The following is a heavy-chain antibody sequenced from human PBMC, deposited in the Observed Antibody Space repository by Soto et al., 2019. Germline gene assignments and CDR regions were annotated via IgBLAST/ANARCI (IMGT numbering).Heavy chain of an antibody. CDR1: GFTFRNYA. D-gene: IGHD3-3*01. Sequence: PGGSLRLSCAASGFTFRNYAMSWVREAPGKGLEWVSAINGGGVSTYYADSVKGRFTISRDHSENALYLQMDSLRVEDTAVYYCTNGRFLEWFLSGGGEECWGRGTLVTVSS. J-gene: IGHJ4*02. CDR3: TNGRFLEWFLSGGGEEC. V-gene: IGHV3-23*01. CDR2: INGGGVST.